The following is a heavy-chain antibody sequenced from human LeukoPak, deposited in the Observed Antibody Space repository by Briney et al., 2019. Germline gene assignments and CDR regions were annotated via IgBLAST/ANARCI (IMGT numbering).Heavy chain of an antibody. D-gene: IGHD3-22*01. J-gene: IGHJ5*02. V-gene: IGHV4-61*02. CDR3: ARERVGYYYDSSGYYLNWFDP. CDR1: GDSISSGHYY. CDR2: IYTSGST. Sequence: SETLSLTCTVSGDSISSGHYYWSWVRQPAGKGLEWIGRIYTSGSTNYNPSLKSRVTISVDTSKNQFSLKLSSVTAADTAVYYCARERVGYYYDSSGYYLNWFDPWGQGTLVTVSS.